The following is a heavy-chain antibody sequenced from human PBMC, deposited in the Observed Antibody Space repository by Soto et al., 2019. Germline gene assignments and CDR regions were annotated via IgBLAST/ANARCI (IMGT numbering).Heavy chain of an antibody. V-gene: IGHV3-33*01. CDR2: IWYDGSNK. J-gene: IGHJ6*03. D-gene: IGHD2-2*01. CDR3: ARDNAGYCSSTSCPMGYYYYYMDV. Sequence: GGSLRLSCAASGFTFSSYGMHWVRQAPGKGLEWVAVIWYDGSNKYYADSVKGRFTISRDNSKNTLYLQMTSLRAEDTAVYYCARDNAGYCSSTSCPMGYYYYYMDVWGKGTTVTVSS. CDR1: GFTFSSYG.